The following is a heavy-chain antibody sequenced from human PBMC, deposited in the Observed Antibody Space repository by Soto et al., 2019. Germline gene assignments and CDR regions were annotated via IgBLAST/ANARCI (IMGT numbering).Heavy chain of an antibody. J-gene: IGHJ6*02. CDR2: ISGYNGNT. CDR1: GYTFTKYG. CDR3: ARDPYHVLMVNAPNLYGMDV. D-gene: IGHD2-8*01. V-gene: IGHV1-18*01. Sequence: ASVKVSCKASGYTFTKYGISWVRQAPGQGLEWMGWISGYNGNTNYAQKYQGRITMTIDTSTTTAYMELGSLTSDDTAVYYCARDPYHVLMVNAPNLYGMDVWGQGTTVTVSS.